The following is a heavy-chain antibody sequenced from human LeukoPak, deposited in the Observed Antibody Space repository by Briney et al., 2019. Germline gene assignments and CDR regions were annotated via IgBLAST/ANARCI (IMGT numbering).Heavy chain of an antibody. CDR3: ARGGSSSWYGGFDP. CDR2: IYHGGST. D-gene: IGHD6-13*01. J-gene: IGHJ5*02. Sequence: PSETLSLTCAVSGGSISSSNWWSWVRQPPGKGLEWIGEIYHGGSTNYNPSLKSRVTISVDKSKNQFSLKLSSVTAADTAVYYCARGGSSSWYGGFDPWGQGTLVTVSS. CDR1: GGSISSSNW. V-gene: IGHV4-4*02.